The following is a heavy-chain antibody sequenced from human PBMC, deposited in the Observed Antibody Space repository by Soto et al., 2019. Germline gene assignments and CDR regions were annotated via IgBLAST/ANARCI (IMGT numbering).Heavy chain of an antibody. CDR2: IIPIFGTA. V-gene: IGHV1-69*06. D-gene: IGHD2-2*02. Sequence: SVKVSCKASGATFSSYAISWVRQAPGQGLDWMGGIIPIFGTANYAQKFQGRVTITADKSTSTSYMALSSLRSEDTAVYYCARAVAGYCSSTSCYRRFDPWGQGTLVTVSS. CDR3: ARAVAGYCSSTSCYRRFDP. CDR1: GATFSSYA. J-gene: IGHJ5*02.